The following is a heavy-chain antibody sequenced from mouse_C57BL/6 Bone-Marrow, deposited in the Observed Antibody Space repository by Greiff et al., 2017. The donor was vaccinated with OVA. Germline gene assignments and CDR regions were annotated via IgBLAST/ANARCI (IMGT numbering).Heavy chain of an antibody. CDR3: ARGGTNGSRFDY. Sequence: EVHLVESGGGLVKPGGSLKLSCAASGFTFSSYAMSWVRQTPEKRLEWVATISDGGSYTYYPDNVKGRFTISRDNAKNNLYLQMSHLKSEDTAMYYCARGGTNGSRFDYWGQGTTLTVSS. D-gene: IGHD1-1*01. J-gene: IGHJ2*01. CDR1: GFTFSSYA. V-gene: IGHV5-4*01. CDR2: ISDGGSYT.